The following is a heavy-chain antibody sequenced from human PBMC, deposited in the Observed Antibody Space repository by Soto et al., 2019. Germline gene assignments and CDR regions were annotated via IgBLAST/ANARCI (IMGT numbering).Heavy chain of an antibody. CDR1: GGSISSGDYY. J-gene: IGHJ6*02. Sequence: QVQLQESGPGLVKPSQTLSLTCTVSGGSISSGDYYWSWIRQPPGKGLEWIGYIYYSGSTYYNPSLKSRVTISVDTSKNQFSLKLSSVTAADTAVYYCARDRHKIGGSGTVRGLDVWGQGTTVTVSS. CDR3: ARDRHKIGGSGTVRGLDV. V-gene: IGHV4-30-4*01. D-gene: IGHD3-10*01. CDR2: IYYSGST.